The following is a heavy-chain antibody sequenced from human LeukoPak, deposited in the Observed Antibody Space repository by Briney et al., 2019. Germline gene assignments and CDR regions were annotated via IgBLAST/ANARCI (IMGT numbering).Heavy chain of an antibody. CDR3: ARVGGYSHVGI. V-gene: IGHV1-3*01. D-gene: IGHD5-18*01. J-gene: IGHJ3*02. Sequence: KFQGRVTITRDTSASTAYMELSSLRSEDTAVYYCARVGGYSHVGIWGQGTMVTVSS.